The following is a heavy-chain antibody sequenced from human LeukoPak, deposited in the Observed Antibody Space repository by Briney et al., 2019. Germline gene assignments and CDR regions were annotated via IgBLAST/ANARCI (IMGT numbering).Heavy chain of an antibody. V-gene: IGHV3-23*01. D-gene: IGHD3-3*01. CDR1: GFTFSSYA. CDR3: FTILGVDHFDY. Sequence: GGSLRLSCAASGFTFSSYAMSWVRQAPGKGLEWVSAISGSGGSTYYADSVKGRFTISRDNSKNTLYLQMNSLRAEDTAVYYCFTILGVDHFDYWGQGTLVTVSS. J-gene: IGHJ4*02. CDR2: ISGSGGST.